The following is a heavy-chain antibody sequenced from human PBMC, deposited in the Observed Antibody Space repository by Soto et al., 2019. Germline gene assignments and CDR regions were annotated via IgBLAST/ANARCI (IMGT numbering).Heavy chain of an antibody. Sequence: GESLKISCKGSGYTFTSHWIGWVRQMPGKGLEWMGIIYPSDAYTNYSPSFQGHVTISTDKSISTAYLQWSSLKASDTAMYYCARGPPYSGSSLVPGDYFYVMDAWGQGTTVTVSS. D-gene: IGHD3-10*01. V-gene: IGHV5-51*01. CDR2: IYPSDAYT. J-gene: IGHJ6*02. CDR3: ARGPPYSGSSLVPGDYFYVMDA. CDR1: GYTFTSHW.